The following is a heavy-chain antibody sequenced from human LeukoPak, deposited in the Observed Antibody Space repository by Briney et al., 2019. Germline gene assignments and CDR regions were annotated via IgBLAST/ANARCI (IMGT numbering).Heavy chain of an antibody. CDR3: AKVLSGSQDY. D-gene: IGHD1-26*01. J-gene: IGHJ4*02. V-gene: IGHV3-23*01. Sequence: GGSLRLSCAASGFTFGSYAMSWVRQVPGKGLEWVSTIGGGSETTSYADSAKGRFTNSRDNSKNTVYLQMNSLRAEDTAVYYCAKVLSGSQDYWGQGTLVTVFS. CDR1: GFTFGSYA. CDR2: IGGGSETT.